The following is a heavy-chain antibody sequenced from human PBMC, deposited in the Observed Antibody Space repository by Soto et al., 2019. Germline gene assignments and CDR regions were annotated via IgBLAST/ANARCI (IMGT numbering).Heavy chain of an antibody. CDR1: GFTFSSYA. CDR2: ISASGGST. CDR3: GRDPNGDYVGAFDI. V-gene: IGHV3-23*01. D-gene: IGHD4-17*01. J-gene: IGHJ3*02. Sequence: EAQLLESGGGLVQPGGSLRLTCAASGFTFSSYAMSWVRQAPGMGLEWVSGISASGGSTYYADSVKGRFTVSRDNSKNTLYLQMNSLRAEDTALYYCGRDPNGDYVGAFDIWGQGTLVTVSS.